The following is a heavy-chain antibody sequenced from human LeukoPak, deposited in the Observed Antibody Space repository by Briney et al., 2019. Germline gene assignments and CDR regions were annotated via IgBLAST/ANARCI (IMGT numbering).Heavy chain of an antibody. CDR3: ARVGYSYGLDY. CDR1: GGSISSYY. J-gene: IGHJ4*02. V-gene: IGHV4-59*01. D-gene: IGHD5-18*01. Sequence: PSETLSLTCTVSGGSISSYYWSWVRQSPGKGLEWIGYIYYSGNTNYNPSLKSRVTISIDTSKNQFSLKLSSVTAADTAVYYCARVGYSYGLDYWGQGTLVSVSS. CDR2: IYYSGNT.